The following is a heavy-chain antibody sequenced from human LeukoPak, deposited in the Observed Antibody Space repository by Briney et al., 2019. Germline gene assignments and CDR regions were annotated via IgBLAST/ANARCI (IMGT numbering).Heavy chain of an antibody. J-gene: IGHJ4*02. Sequence: SETLSLTCTVSGGSISSYYWSWIRQPPGKGLEWIGYIYYSGSTNHNPSLKSRVTISVDTSKNQFSLKLSSVTAADTAVYYCARGWFGDYWGQGTLVTVSS. CDR2: IYYSGST. CDR3: ARGWFGDY. D-gene: IGHD3-10*01. CDR1: GGSISSYY. V-gene: IGHV4-59*01.